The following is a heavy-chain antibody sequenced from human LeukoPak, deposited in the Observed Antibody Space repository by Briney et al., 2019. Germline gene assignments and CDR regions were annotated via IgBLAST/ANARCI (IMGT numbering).Heavy chain of an antibody. Sequence: AGGSLRLSCAASGFTFSSYSMNWVRQAPGKGLEWVSGIRDSGGSTYYADSVKGRFTISRDNSKNTLYLQMNSLRAEDTAVYYCAKWRGSYFPSRFDYWGQGTLVTVSS. CDR1: GFTFSSYS. V-gene: IGHV3-23*01. J-gene: IGHJ4*02. D-gene: IGHD1-26*01. CDR3: AKWRGSYFPSRFDY. CDR2: IRDSGGST.